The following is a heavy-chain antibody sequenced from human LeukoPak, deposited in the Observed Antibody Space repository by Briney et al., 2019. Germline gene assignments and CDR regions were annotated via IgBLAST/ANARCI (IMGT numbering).Heavy chain of an antibody. Sequence: RTGGSLRLSCAASGFTFSTYAMSWVRQAPGKGLEWVSTISGSGGSTYYADSVKGRFTFSRDNSKSTLYLQMNSLRAEDTAVYYCAGHVDINWFDPWGQGTLVTVSS. D-gene: IGHD5-12*01. J-gene: IGHJ5*02. CDR2: ISGSGGST. CDR3: AGHVDINWFDP. V-gene: IGHV3-23*01. CDR1: GFTFSTYA.